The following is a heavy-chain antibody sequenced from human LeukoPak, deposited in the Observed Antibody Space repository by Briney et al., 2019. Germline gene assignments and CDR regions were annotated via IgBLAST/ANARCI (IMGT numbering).Heavy chain of an antibody. CDR3: ARISFYYYMDF. V-gene: IGHV4-38-2*02. D-gene: IGHD3-3*02. CDR2: IFHSGGT. Sequence: SETLSLTCNVSGYFISSGYYWGWIRQPPGKGLEWIGTIFHSGGTYYNPSLKRRLTISVDTSKNQFSLNLSSVTAADTALYYCARISFYYYMDFWGKGTTVTVSS. CDR1: GYFISSGYY. J-gene: IGHJ6*03.